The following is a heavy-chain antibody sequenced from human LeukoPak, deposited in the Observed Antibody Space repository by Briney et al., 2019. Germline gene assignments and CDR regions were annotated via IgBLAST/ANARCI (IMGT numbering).Heavy chain of an antibody. CDR3: ARHRDGYKYPYYFDY. CDR1: GGSISSYY. Sequence: SETLSLTCTVSGGSISSYYWSWIWQPPGKGLEWIGYIYYSGSTNYNPSLKSRVTISVGTSKNQFSLKLSSVTAADTAVYYCARHRDGYKYPYYFDYWGQGTLVTVSS. V-gene: IGHV4-59*08. J-gene: IGHJ4*02. D-gene: IGHD5-24*01. CDR2: IYYSGST.